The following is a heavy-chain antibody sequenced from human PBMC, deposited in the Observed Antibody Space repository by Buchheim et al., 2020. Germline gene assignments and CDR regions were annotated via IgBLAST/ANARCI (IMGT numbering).Heavy chain of an antibody. V-gene: IGHV1-46*01. D-gene: IGHD3-10*01. CDR2: INPSGGST. J-gene: IGHJ4*02. Sequence: QVQLVQSGAEVKKPGASVKVSCKASGYTFTSYYMHWVRQAPGQGLEWMGIINPSGGSTSYAQKFQGRVTMTRDTSTSTVYMELSSLRSEDTAVYYCARDREKAGSRSYPGYYFDYWGQGTL. CDR3: ARDREKAGSRSYPGYYFDY. CDR1: GYTFTSYY.